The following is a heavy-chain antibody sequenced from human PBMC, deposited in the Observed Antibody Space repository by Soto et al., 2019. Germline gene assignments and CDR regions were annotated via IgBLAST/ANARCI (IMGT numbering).Heavy chain of an antibody. CDR3: AKRRYCTSTRCYSFDY. V-gene: IGHV3-23*01. J-gene: IGHJ4*01. Sequence: VGSLRLSCAASGFTFSGYAMNWVRQAPGKGLEWVSGISNSGSNTYYADSVKGRFTISRDNSKNSLYLQMNSLRVEDTAVYYCAKRRYCTSTRCYSFDYWGHGTLVTVSS. CDR2: ISNSGSNT. CDR1: GFTFSGYA. D-gene: IGHD2-2*01.